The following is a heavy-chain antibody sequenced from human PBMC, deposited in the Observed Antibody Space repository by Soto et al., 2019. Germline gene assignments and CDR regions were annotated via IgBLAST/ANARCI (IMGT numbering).Heavy chain of an antibody. J-gene: IGHJ4*02. Sequence: SETLSLTCAVSGGSISSGGYSWSWIRQPPGKGLEWIGYIYHSGSTYYNPSLKSRVTISVGRSKNQFSLKLSSVTAADTAVYYCARAPSTTVTVFDYWGQGTLVTVSS. CDR1: GGSISSGGYS. V-gene: IGHV4-30-2*01. CDR2: IYHSGST. CDR3: ARAPSTTVTVFDY. D-gene: IGHD4-17*01.